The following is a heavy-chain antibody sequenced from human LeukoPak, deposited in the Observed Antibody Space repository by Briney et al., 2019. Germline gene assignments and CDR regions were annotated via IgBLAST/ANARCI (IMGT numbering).Heavy chain of an antibody. CDR3: ARSRDGYKPGGYLEYFDY. V-gene: IGHV1-69*13. Sequence: SVKVSCKASGGTFSSYAISWVRQAPGQGLEWMGGIIPIFGTANYAQKFQGRVTITADESTSTAYVELSSLRSEDTAVYYCARSRDGYKPGGYLEYFDYWGQGTLVTVSS. CDR2: IIPIFGTA. D-gene: IGHD5-24*01. CDR1: GGTFSSYA. J-gene: IGHJ4*02.